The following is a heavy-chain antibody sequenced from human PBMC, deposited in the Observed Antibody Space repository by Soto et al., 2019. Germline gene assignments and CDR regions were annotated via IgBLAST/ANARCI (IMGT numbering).Heavy chain of an antibody. Sequence: GASVKVSCKASGYTFTSYYMHWVRQAPGQGLEWMGIINASNGSTKYSQKFQGRVTITRDTSASTAYMELSSLRSEDTAVYYCAREDGDAVAHLTDFDYWGQGTLVTSPQ. V-gene: IGHV1-3*01. CDR3: AREDGDAVAHLTDFDY. CDR2: INASNGST. D-gene: IGHD6-19*01. J-gene: IGHJ4*02. CDR1: GYTFTSYY.